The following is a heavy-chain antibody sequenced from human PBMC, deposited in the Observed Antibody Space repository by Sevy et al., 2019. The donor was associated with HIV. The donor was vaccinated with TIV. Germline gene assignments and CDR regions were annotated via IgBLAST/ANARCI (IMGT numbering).Heavy chain of an antibody. CDR2: IKQDGSEK. J-gene: IGHJ4*02. Sequence: GGSLILSCAASGFTFSSYWMSWVRQAPGKGLEWVANIKQDGSEKYYVDSVKGRFTISRDNAKNSLYLQMNSLRAEDTAVYYCARDGGGSYTAELAITGWGQGTLVTVSS. CDR3: ARDGGGSYTAELAITG. D-gene: IGHD1-26*01. CDR1: GFTFSSYW. V-gene: IGHV3-7*01.